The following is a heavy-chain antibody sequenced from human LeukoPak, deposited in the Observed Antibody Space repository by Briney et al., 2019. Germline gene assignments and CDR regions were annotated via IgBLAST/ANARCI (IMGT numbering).Heavy chain of an antibody. Sequence: ASVMVSCKASGYTFTYHYIHLVRQAPGQGLEWMGIINPSNGDTNYAQRFQGRVTMTRDTSTSTVYMELSSLDSEDTAVYYCARESDVGKDFDCWGQGTLVTVPS. CDR2: INPSNGDT. J-gene: IGHJ4*02. CDR1: GYTFTYHY. V-gene: IGHV1-46*01. CDR3: ARESDVGKDFDC. D-gene: IGHD1-1*01.